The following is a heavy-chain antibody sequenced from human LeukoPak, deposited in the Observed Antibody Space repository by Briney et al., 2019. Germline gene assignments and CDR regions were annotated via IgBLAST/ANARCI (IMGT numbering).Heavy chain of an antibody. D-gene: IGHD3-9*01. Sequence: GGSLRLSCAVSGFTFSSYWMHWVRQAPGKGLVWVSRINSDGSSTSYADSVKGRFTISRDNAKNTLYLQMNSLRAEDTAVYYCAREGGGYFDWLLLETNWFDPWGQGTLVTVSS. J-gene: IGHJ5*02. CDR1: GFTFSSYW. CDR3: AREGGGYFDWLLLETNWFDP. CDR2: INSDGSST. V-gene: IGHV3-74*01.